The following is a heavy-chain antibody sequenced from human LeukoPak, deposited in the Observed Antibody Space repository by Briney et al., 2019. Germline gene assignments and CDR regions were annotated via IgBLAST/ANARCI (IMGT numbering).Heavy chain of an antibody. Sequence: GRSLRLSCAASGYTFQNYGMHWVPQVPGKGLEWVAVIWNDGRNEHYADSVKGRFTISRDNTKNTLYLQMNSLRAEDTAVYYCSKGRTNDYGEPYTFDVWGQGTMVIVSS. CDR2: IWNDGRNE. CDR3: SKGRTNDYGEPYTFDV. V-gene: IGHV3-33*03. J-gene: IGHJ3*01. CDR1: GYTFQNYG. D-gene: IGHD4/OR15-4a*01.